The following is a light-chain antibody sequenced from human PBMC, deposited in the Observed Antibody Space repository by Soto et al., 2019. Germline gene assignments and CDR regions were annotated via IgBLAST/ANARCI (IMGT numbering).Light chain of an antibody. CDR1: QSISSW. Sequence: DIQMTQSPSTLSASVGDRVTITCRASQSISSWLAWYQQKPGKAPNLLIYKASSLESGVPSRFSGSGSGTEFTLTISSLQPDDFANYYCQQYNSHPLTFGGGTKVEIK. CDR2: KAS. J-gene: IGKJ4*01. CDR3: QQYNSHPLT. V-gene: IGKV1-5*03.